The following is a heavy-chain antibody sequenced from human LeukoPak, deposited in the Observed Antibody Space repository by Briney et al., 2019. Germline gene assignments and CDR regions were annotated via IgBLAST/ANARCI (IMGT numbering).Heavy chain of an antibody. CDR1: GDSISNYF. CDR3: AATIKRDYGDTNLDF. V-gene: IGHV4-59*01. J-gene: IGHJ4*02. Sequence: SETLPLTCTVPGDSISNYFWSWLRQPPGKGLEWIGYMHNGVHTNYNPSLKSRVTISGDTSKNQLSLKLTSVTAADTAVYFCAATIKRDYGDTNLDFWGQGTLVTVSS. CDR2: MHNGVHT. D-gene: IGHD4/OR15-4a*01.